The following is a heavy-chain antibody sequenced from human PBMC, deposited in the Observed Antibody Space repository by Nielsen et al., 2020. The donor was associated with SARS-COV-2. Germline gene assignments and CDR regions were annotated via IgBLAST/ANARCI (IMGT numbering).Heavy chain of an antibody. CDR3: ARVVDYVYYYYEMDV. V-gene: IGHV3-7*01. CDR2: IKLDGSEK. J-gene: IGHJ6*02. D-gene: IGHD4-17*01. Sequence: GESLKISCVVSGFNFRGYWMTWVHQAPGKGLEWVGNIKLDGSEKYYVDSVKGRFTISRDNARNTLYLQMNSLRVEDTGVYFCARVVDYVYYYYEMDVWGQGTTVTVSS. CDR1: GFNFRGYW.